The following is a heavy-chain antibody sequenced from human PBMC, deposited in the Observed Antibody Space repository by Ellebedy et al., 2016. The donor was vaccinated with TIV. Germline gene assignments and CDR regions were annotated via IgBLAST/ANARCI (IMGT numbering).Heavy chain of an antibody. D-gene: IGHD3-22*01. CDR2: ISSSSRAI. CDR3: ARTYTSGYSVDY. V-gene: IGHV3-48*02. J-gene: IGHJ4*02. CDR1: GFTFSSYS. Sequence: GESLKISCAASGFTFSSYSMNWVRQAPGKGLEWLSYISSSSRAIYYADSVKGRFTISRDNAKNSVFLQMNSLRDEDTAVYYCARTYTSGYSVDYWGQGTLVTVSS.